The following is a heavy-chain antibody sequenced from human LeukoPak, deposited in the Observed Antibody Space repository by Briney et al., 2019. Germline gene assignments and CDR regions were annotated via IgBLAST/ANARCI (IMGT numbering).Heavy chain of an antibody. CDR3: ARADVLLWFGERILRGYYYGMDV. V-gene: IGHV3-48*03. CDR2: ISSSGSTI. D-gene: IGHD3-10*01. J-gene: IGHJ6*04. CDR1: GFTFSSYE. Sequence: GSLLLSCAASGFTFSSYEMNWVRPAPGKVLEWVSYISSSGSTIYYADSVKGRFTISRDNAKNSLYLQMNSLRAEDTAVYYCARADVLLWFGERILRGYYYGMDVWGKGTTVTVSS.